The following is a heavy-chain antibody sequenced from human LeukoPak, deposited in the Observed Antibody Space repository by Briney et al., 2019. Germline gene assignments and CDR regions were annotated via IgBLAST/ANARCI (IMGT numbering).Heavy chain of an antibody. Sequence: RPGGSLRLSCAASEFTFNNYAMNWVREAPGKRLEWVSSISDIGVSTYYADSVKGRFTISRDNSKNTLYLYMDSLRDEDTAVYYCVTPISSYSNSLYNWFDPWGQGTLVTVSS. D-gene: IGHD4-11*01. CDR2: ISDIGVST. CDR3: VTPISSYSNSLYNWFDP. CDR1: EFTFNNYA. V-gene: IGHV3-23*01. J-gene: IGHJ5*02.